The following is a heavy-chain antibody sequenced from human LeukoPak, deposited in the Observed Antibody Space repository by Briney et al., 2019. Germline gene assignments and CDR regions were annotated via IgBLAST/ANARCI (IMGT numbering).Heavy chain of an antibody. D-gene: IGHD2-15*01. CDR1: GFMFSSYW. J-gene: IGHJ4*02. V-gene: IGHV3-7*01. CDR2: IKQDGSEK. Sequence: PGGSLRLSCAASGFMFSSYWMIWVRQAPGKGLEWVANIKQDGSEKYYVDSVKGRFTISRDNAKNSLYLQMNSLRVEDTAVYYCARSAWVDCFDYWGQGTLVTVSS. CDR3: ARSAWVDCFDY.